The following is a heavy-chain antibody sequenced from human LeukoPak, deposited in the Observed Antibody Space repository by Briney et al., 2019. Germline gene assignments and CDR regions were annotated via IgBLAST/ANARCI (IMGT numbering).Heavy chain of an antibody. CDR3: ARDNYYYDSSGSQPFDY. D-gene: IGHD3-22*01. J-gene: IGHJ4*02. CDR2: INHSGST. Sequence: SETLSLTCAVYGGSFSGYYWSWIRQPPGKGLEWIGKINHSGSTNYNPSLKSRVTISVDTSKNQFSLKLSSVTAADTAVYYCARDNYYYDSSGSQPFDYWGQGTLVTVSS. CDR1: GGSFSGYY. V-gene: IGHV4-34*01.